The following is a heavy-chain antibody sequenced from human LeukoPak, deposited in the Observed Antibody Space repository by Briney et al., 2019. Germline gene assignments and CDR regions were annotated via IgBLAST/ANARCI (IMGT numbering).Heavy chain of an antibody. CDR3: ARARAEDFGYDSSGYYLTYYYYYMDV. CDR1: GYTFTGYF. J-gene: IGHJ6*03. V-gene: IGHV1-2*02. D-gene: IGHD3-22*01. Sequence: ASVKVSCKASGYTFTGYFIHWVRQAPGQGLEWMGWINPQSGGTNYAQKFQGRVTMTRDTSISTAYMELSRLRSDDTAVYYCARARAEDFGYDSSGYYLTYYYYYMDVWGKGTTVTISS. CDR2: INPQSGGT.